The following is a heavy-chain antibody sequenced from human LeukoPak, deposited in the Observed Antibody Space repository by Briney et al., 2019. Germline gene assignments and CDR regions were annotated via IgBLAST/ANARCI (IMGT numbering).Heavy chain of an antibody. CDR1: GSTFNSDA. J-gene: IGHJ4*02. CDR2: ISASGASP. V-gene: IGHV3-23*01. Sequence: GGSLRLSCAASGSTFNSDAMSWVRQAPGKGLEWVSIISASGASPYYADSVKGRFTISRDNSKNTLYLQMNSLRAEDTAVYYCAKRAVAGTYYFDYWGQGTLVTVSS. D-gene: IGHD6-19*01. CDR3: AKRAVAGTYYFDY.